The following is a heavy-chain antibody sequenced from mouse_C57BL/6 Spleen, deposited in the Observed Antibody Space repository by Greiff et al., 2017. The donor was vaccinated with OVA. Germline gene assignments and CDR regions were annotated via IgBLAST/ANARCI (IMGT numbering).Heavy chain of an antibody. CDR2: ISYDGSN. Sequence: EVKLLESGPGLVKPSQSLSLTCSVTGYSITSGYYCYWIRQSPGNILEWMDYISYDGSNNYNPSLKNRISITRDTSKTQLFLKLNSGTTEETAAYYGARRDYCSSDDYFDDWGKGTTRTVSS. J-gene: IGHJ2*01. CDR1: GYSITSGYY. D-gene: IGHD1-1*01. V-gene: IGHV3-6*01. CDR3: ARRDYCSSDDYFDD.